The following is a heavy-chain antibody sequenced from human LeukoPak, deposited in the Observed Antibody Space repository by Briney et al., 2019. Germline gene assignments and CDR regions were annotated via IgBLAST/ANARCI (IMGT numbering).Heavy chain of an antibody. J-gene: IGHJ3*02. Sequence: SVRVSCKASGGTFSSYAISWVRQAPGQGLEWMGGIIPIFGTANYAQKFQGRVTITTDESTSTAYMELSSLRSEDTAVYYCARGGAPLGYCSSTSCYRAFDIWGQGTMVTVSS. CDR1: GGTFSSYA. V-gene: IGHV1-69*05. D-gene: IGHD2-2*01. CDR3: ARGGAPLGYCSSTSCYRAFDI. CDR2: IIPIFGTA.